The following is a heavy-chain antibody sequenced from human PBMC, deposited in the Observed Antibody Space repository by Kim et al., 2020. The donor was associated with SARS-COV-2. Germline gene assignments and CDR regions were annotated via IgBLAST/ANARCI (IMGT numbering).Heavy chain of an antibody. J-gene: IGHJ4*02. V-gene: IGHV1-2*02. CDR1: GYTFTGYY. CDR3: ARDSINYEGGFDY. CDR2: INPNSGGT. D-gene: IGHD3-22*01. Sequence: ASVKVSCKASGYTFTGYYMHWVRQAPGQGLEWMGWINPNSGGTNYAQKFQGRVTMTRDTSISTAYMELSRLRSDDTAVYYCARDSINYEGGFDYWGQGTLVTVSS.